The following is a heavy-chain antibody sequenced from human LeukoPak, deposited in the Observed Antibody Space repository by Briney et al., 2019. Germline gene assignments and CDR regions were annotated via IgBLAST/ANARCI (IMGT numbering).Heavy chain of an antibody. J-gene: IGHJ4*02. D-gene: IGHD3-10*01. V-gene: IGHV1-46*01. CDR1: GYTFTSYY. Sequence: GASVKVSCKASGYTFTSYYMHWVRQAPGQGLEWMGIINPSGGSTSYALKFQGRVTMTRDTSTSTVYMELSSLRSEDTAAYYCARDIGYGSGSYSALVFDYWGQGTLVTVSS. CDR2: INPSGGST. CDR3: ARDIGYGSGSYSALVFDY.